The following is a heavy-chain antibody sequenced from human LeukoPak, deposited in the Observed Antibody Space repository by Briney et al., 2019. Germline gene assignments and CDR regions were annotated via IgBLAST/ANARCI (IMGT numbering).Heavy chain of an antibody. CDR1: GFTFSSYW. V-gene: IGHV3-7*01. D-gene: IGHD6-19*01. CDR3: ARGKLAVAGQTLNY. J-gene: IGHJ4*02. Sequence: GGSLRLSCAASGFTFSSYWMSWVRQAPGKGLEWVANIKQDGSEKYYVDSVKGRFTISRDNAKNSLYLQMNSLRAEDTAVYYCARGKLAVAGQTLNYWGQGTLVTVSS. CDR2: IKQDGSEK.